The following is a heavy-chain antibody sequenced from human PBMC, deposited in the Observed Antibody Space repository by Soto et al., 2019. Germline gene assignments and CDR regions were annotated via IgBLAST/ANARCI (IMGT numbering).Heavy chain of an antibody. CDR2: IKEDGREK. CDR1: GFIFSDSW. J-gene: IGHJ6*02. Sequence: EVQLVESGGGLVQPGGSLRLSCAASGFIFSDSWMSWVRQAPGKGLEWVANIKEDGREKYYVDSVKGRFTISRDNAKKSLYLQMDSLRAEDTAIYYCGRDMDVWGQGTTVTVSS. CDR3: GRDMDV. V-gene: IGHV3-7*05. D-gene: IGHD3-10*01.